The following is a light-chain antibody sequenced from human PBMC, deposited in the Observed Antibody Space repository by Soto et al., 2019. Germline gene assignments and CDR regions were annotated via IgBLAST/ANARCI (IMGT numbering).Light chain of an antibody. Sequence: QSALTQPASVSGSPGQSITISCSGTPSDIGAYNYVSWYQHLPGKAPEVIIYDVTNRPSGVSSRFSGSKSGTTASLTISGLQAEEEAHYYCGSYTITSTLMIFGGGTKVTVL. CDR1: PSDIGAYNY. CDR3: GSYTITSTLMI. CDR2: DVT. V-gene: IGLV2-14*03. J-gene: IGLJ2*01.